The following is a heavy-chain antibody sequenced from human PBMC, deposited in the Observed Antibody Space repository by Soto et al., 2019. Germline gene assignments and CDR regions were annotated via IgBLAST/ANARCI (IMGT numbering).Heavy chain of an antibody. CDR1: EYTFTTYS. D-gene: IGHD6-13*01. J-gene: IGHJ3*02. CDR2: INPTSSTT. CDR3: ARDLYSSSWYVRAFDM. V-gene: IGHV1-46*03. Sequence: GASVKVSCKASEYTFTTYSLHWVRQAPGQGLEWMGIINPTSSTTSDAQKFQGRVTMTRDMSTSTVYMELSSLRSEDTAVYYCARDLYSSSWYVRAFDMWGQGTMVTV.